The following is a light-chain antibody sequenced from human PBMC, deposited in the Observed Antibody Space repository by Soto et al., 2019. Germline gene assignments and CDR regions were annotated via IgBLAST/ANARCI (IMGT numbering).Light chain of an antibody. CDR1: QNVITNY. V-gene: IGKV3-20*01. CDR3: QQYATSPIT. Sequence: EIVLTQSPGTLSFSPGERATLSCWASQNVITNYLAWYQQKPGQAPRLLIYGASRRATGIPDRFSGSGSGTDFTLTISRLEPEDFAVYYWQQYATSPITFGQGTRLEI. J-gene: IGKJ5*01. CDR2: GAS.